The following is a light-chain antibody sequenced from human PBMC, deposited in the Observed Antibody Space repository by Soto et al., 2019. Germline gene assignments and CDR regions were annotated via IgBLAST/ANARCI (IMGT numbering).Light chain of an antibody. CDR2: EVS. J-gene: IGLJ1*01. CDR1: SSDVGNYNL. V-gene: IGLV2-23*02. CDR3: CSYAGSSTPLI. Sequence: QSALTQPASVSGSPGQSITISCTGTSSDVGNYNLVSWYQQHPGKAPKLMIYEVSKRPSGVSNRFSGSKSGNTASLTISGLQAEDEADYSCCSYAGSSTPLIFGTGTKVTDL.